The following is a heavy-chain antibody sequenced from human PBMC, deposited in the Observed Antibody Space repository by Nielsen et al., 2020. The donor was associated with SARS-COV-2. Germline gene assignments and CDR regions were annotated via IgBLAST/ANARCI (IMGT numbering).Heavy chain of an antibody. CDR1: GFTVSSNY. J-gene: IGHJ4*02. CDR2: IYSGGST. Sequence: GGSLRLSCAASGFTVSSNYMSWVRQAPGKGLEWVSVIYSGGSTYYADSVKGRFTISRDNSKNTLYLQMNSLRAEDTAVYYCARERGYSGCGSSYYFDYWGQGTLVTVSS. V-gene: IGHV3-53*01. D-gene: IGHD5-12*01. CDR3: ARERGYSGCGSSYYFDY.